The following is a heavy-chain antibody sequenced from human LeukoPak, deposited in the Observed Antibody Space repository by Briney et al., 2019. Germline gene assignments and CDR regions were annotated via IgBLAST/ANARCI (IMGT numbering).Heavy chain of an antibody. V-gene: IGHV3-30*02. CDR3: AKAYYYDSSGYYLGYFDY. Sequence: GGSLRLSCTASGFIFSTYGMHWVRQAPGKGLEWVAFIQFDGSDEFYADSVKGRFTISRDNSKNTLYLQMNSLRAEDTAVYYCAKAYYYDSSGYYLGYFDYWGQGTLVTVSS. CDR1: GFIFSTYG. CDR2: IQFDGSDE. D-gene: IGHD3-22*01. J-gene: IGHJ4*02.